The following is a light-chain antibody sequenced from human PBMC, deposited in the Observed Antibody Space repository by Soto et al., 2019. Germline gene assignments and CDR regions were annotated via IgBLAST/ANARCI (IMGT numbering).Light chain of an antibody. CDR1: SSDVGGYNY. CDR2: DVS. J-gene: IGLJ2*01. Sequence: QSVLTQPASVSGFLGQSITISCTGISSDVGGYNYVSWYQHHPGQAPKLMIYDVSGRPSGIANRFSGSKSGNTASLTISRLQAEDEADYYCNSYSGTSVVFGGGTKLTVL. CDR3: NSYSGTSVV. V-gene: IGLV2-14*03.